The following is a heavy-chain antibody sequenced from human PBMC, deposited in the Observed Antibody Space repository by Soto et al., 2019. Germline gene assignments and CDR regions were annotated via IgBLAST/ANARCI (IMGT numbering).Heavy chain of an antibody. CDR1: GGSISSYY. J-gene: IGHJ6*02. D-gene: IGHD1-7*01. V-gene: IGHV4-59*01. CDR3: AREGLTGTIGLYYYYGLDV. Sequence: QVQLQESGPGLVKPSETLSLTCTVSGGSISSYYWNWIRQPPGKGLEWIGYIYYSGSTNYNSSLKSRVTISVDTYKNQFSLQLSSVTAADTAVSYCAREGLTGTIGLYYYYGLDVWGQGTTVTVSS. CDR2: IYYSGST.